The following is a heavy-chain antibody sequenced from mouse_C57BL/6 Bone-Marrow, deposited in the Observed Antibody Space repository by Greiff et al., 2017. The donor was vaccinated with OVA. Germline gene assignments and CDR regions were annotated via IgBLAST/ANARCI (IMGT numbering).Heavy chain of an antibody. CDR3: ARQITTVVADDWYFDV. D-gene: IGHD1-1*01. CDR2: ISNGGGST. J-gene: IGHJ1*03. V-gene: IGHV5-12*01. Sequence: EVKVEESGGGLVQPGGSLKLSCAASGFTFSDYYMYWVRQPPEKRLAWVAYISNGGGSTYYPDTVQGRFTISRDNAKNTLYLQMSRLKSEDTAMYYCARQITTVVADDWYFDVWGTGTTVTVSS. CDR1: GFTFSDYY.